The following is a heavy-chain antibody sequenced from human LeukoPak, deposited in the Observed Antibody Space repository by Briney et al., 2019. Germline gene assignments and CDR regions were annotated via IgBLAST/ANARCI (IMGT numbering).Heavy chain of an antibody. Sequence: LSETLSLTCAVYGGSFSGYYWSWIRQPPGKGLEWIGEINHSGSTNYNPSLKSRVTISVDTSKNQFSLKLSSATAADTAVYYCARGGYYPHFDYWGQGTLVTVSS. CDR3: ARGGYYPHFDY. D-gene: IGHD3-3*01. V-gene: IGHV4-34*01. CDR1: GGSFSGYY. CDR2: INHSGST. J-gene: IGHJ4*02.